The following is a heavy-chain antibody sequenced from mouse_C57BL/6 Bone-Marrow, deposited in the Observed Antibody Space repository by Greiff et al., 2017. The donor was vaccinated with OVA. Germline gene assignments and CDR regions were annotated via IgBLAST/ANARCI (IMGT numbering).Heavy chain of an antibody. CDR3: ARAHYYGSRYAMDY. Sequence: QVQLQQSGPELVKPGASVKISCKASGYAFSSSWMNWVKQRPGKGLEWIGRIYPGDGDTNYNGKFKGKATLTADKSSSTAYMQLSSLTSEDSAVYFCARAHYYGSRYAMDYWGQGTSVTVSS. V-gene: IGHV1-82*01. CDR2: IYPGDGDT. D-gene: IGHD1-1*01. CDR1: GYAFSSSW. J-gene: IGHJ4*01.